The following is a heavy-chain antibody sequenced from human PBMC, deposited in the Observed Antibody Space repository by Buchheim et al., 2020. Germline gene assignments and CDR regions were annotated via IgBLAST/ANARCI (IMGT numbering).Heavy chain of an antibody. CDR1: GFTFSNSA. J-gene: IGHJ4*02. Sequence: EAQLLESGGGLVQPGGSLRLSCAVSGFTFSNSAMTWVRQAPGKGLEWVSAISRSGDTTYYADSVMGRFTISRDTSKNTSYLQMNSLRVDDTAVYYCAKEEVPNDYWGLGTL. V-gene: IGHV3-23*01. CDR2: ISRSGDTT. CDR3: AKEEVPNDY.